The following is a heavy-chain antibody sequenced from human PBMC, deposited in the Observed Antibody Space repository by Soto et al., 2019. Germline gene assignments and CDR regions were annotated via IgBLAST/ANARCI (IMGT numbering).Heavy chain of an antibody. D-gene: IGHD3-9*01. CDR2: VSGGGGST. J-gene: IGHJ4*02. CDR1: RFSFAGYA. Sequence: PGGSLRLSCAASRFSFAGYAVAWVRQAPGKGLEWVSTVSGGGGSTYYADSVKGRFTISRDNSGNTVYLQMNSLNAGDTALYYCAKTESFNGYYNAFDSWGQGTRVTVPS. V-gene: IGHV3-23*01. CDR3: AKTESFNGYYNAFDS.